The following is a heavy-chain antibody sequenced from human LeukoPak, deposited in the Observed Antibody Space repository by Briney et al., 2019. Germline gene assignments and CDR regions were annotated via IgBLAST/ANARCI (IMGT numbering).Heavy chain of an antibody. V-gene: IGHV3-48*03. CDR1: GFTFSSYE. J-gene: IGHJ4*02. D-gene: IGHD2-15*01. CDR3: AKDFCSGSSCYIFDY. CDR2: ISSSGRTI. Sequence: GGSLRLSCAASGFTFSSYEMNWVRQAPGKGLEWGSYISSSGRTIYYADSVKGRFTNSRDNSKSTLHLQMNSLRAEDTAVYYCAKDFCSGSSCYIFDYWGQGTLVTVSS.